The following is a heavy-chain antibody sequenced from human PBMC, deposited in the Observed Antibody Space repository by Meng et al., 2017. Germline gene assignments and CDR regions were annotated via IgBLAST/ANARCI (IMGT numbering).Heavy chain of an antibody. CDR1: GFTFNNSW. D-gene: IGHD1-1*01. Sequence: EVPLGGSGGGVVQPGGSLILSCAASGFTFNNSWMHWVRQVPGKGLVWVSRISGDGSITNYADSVKGRFTISRDNAKNTLYLQMNSLRPEDTAVYYCLDEAPRSDYWGQGSLVTVSS. CDR2: ISGDGSIT. V-gene: IGHV3-74*01. J-gene: IGHJ4*02. CDR3: LDEAPRSDY.